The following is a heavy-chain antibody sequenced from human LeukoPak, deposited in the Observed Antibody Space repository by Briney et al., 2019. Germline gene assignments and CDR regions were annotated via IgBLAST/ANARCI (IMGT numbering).Heavy chain of an antibody. J-gene: IGHJ4*02. CDR3: AKDRYATRWYMDY. CDR1: GFTFSSYA. Sequence: GGSLRLSCAASGFTFSSYAMSWVRQASGKGLEWVSGISSSGGSTDNADSVKGRFTISRDNSKNTLYLQMNSLRAEDTAVYYCAKDRYATRWYMDYWGQGTLVTVSS. CDR2: ISSSGGST. V-gene: IGHV3-23*01. D-gene: IGHD2-2*02.